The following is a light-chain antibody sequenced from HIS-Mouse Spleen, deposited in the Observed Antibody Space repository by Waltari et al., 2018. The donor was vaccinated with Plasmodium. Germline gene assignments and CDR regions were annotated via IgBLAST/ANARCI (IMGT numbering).Light chain of an antibody. CDR1: ALPKQY. CDR2: KDS. V-gene: IGLV3-10*01. J-gene: IGLJ3*02. CDR3: YSTDSSGNHRV. Sequence: SYELTQPPSVSVSPGQTARITCPGAALPKQYAYWYQQKSGQAPGLVIYKDSKRPSGIPERFSGSSSGTMATLTISGAQVEDEADYYCYSTDSSGNHRVFGGGTKLTVL.